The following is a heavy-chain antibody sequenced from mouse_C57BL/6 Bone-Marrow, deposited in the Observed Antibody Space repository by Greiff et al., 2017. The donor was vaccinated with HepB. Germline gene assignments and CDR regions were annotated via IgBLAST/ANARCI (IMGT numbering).Heavy chain of an antibody. J-gene: IGHJ4*01. CDR2: ISDGGSYT. V-gene: IGHV5-4*01. D-gene: IGHD2-3*01. Sequence: EVQLVESGGGLVKPGGSLKLSCAASGFTFSSYAMSWVRQTPEKRLEWVATISDGGSYTYYPDNVKGRFTISRDNAKNNLYLQMSHLKSEDTAMYYCAREDGYYDYAMDYWGQGTSVTVSS. CDR1: GFTFSSYA. CDR3: AREDGYYDYAMDY.